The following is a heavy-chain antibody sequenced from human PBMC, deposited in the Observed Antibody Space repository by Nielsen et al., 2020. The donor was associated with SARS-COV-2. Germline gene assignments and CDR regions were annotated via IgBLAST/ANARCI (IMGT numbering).Heavy chain of an antibody. CDR3: AKEKLLWFGELLRGAFDS. CDR2: ISGSGSTT. CDR1: GFTFSSYA. Sequence: GESLRLSCAASGFTFSSYAMNWVRQAPGKGLEWVSSISGSGSTTTYVDSVKGRFTISRDNSKNTLYLQMNSLRGEDTAVYYCAKEKLLWFGELLRGAFDSWGQGTVVTVSS. J-gene: IGHJ4*02. V-gene: IGHV3-23*01. D-gene: IGHD3-10*01.